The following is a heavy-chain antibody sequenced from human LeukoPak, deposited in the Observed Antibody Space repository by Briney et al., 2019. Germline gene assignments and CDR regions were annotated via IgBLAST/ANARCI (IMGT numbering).Heavy chain of an antibody. V-gene: IGHV1-3*03. Sequence: ASVKVSCKASGYTFTSYAMHWVRQAPGQRLEWMGWINAGSGNTKYSQEFQGRVTITRDTSASTAYMELSSLRSEDTAVYYCARDQDYQFDYWGQGTLVTVSS. D-gene: IGHD4-11*01. CDR3: ARDQDYQFDY. CDR2: INAGSGNT. CDR1: GYTFTSYA. J-gene: IGHJ4*02.